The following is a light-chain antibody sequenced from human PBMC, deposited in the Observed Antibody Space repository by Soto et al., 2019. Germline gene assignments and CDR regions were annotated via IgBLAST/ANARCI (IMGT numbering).Light chain of an antibody. CDR3: AAWDDSLGGPV. CDR1: SSNIGGNY. J-gene: IGLJ2*01. V-gene: IGLV1-47*01. CDR2: KNN. Sequence: QSVLTQPPSASGTPGQRVTISCSGSSSNIGGNYVYWYQQLPGTAPKLLIYKNNQRPSGVPDRFSGSKSGTSASLAISGLRSEDEADYYCAAWDDSLGGPVFGGGTKVTVL.